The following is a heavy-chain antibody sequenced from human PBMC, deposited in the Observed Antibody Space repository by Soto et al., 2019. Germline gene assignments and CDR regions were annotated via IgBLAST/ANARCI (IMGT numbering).Heavy chain of an antibody. CDR1: GYSFTSYW. D-gene: IGHD2-15*01. CDR2: IYPGDSDT. Sequence: PGESLKISCKGSGYSFTSYWIGWVRQMPGKRQEWMENIYPGDSDTRYSPSFQGQVTISADKSISTAYLQWSSLKASDTAMYYCARHAYCSGGSFYRPYYCGMDVWGQGTTVTVS. CDR3: ARHAYCSGGSFYRPYYCGMDV. J-gene: IGHJ6*02. V-gene: IGHV5-51*01.